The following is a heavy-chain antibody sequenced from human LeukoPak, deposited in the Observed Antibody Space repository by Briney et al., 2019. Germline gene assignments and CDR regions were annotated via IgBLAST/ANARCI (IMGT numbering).Heavy chain of an antibody. D-gene: IGHD5-18*01. V-gene: IGHV3-66*01. J-gene: IGHJ4*02. CDR2: IYSGDRT. CDR1: GFSVNNLY. Sequence: GGSLRFCCAASGFSVNNLYMSWGRQAPGKGLEWVSVIYSGDRTYYADSVKGRFTISRDTSKNTVYLQMNSLRPEETAVYYCARDGEYSYGYWFDYWGQ. CDR3: ARDGEYSYGYWFDY.